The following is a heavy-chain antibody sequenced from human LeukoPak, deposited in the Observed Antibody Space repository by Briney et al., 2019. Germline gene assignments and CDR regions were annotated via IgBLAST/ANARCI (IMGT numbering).Heavy chain of an antibody. V-gene: IGHV1-69*13. Sequence: ASVKVSCKASGGTFSSYAITWVRQGPGQGLEWMGGIIPIFGPANNAQKFQGRVTITADESTSTAYMELSSLTSEDTAVYYCARGYSSSSYVDYYYYYMDVWGKGTTVTVSS. CDR3: ARGYSSSSYVDYYYYYMDV. CDR2: IIPIFGPA. J-gene: IGHJ6*03. D-gene: IGHD6-6*01. CDR1: GGTFSSYA.